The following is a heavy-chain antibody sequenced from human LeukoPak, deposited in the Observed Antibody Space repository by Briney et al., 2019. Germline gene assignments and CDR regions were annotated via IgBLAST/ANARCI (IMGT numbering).Heavy chain of an antibody. CDR1: GFTFSSYE. CDR2: ISSSGSTI. Sequence: GGSLRLSCAASGFTFSSYEMNWVRQAPGKGLEWVSYISSSGSTIHYADSVKGRFTISRDNAKNSLYLQMNSLRAEDTAVYYCAREDYYGSGSYDYFDYWGQGTLVTVSS. J-gene: IGHJ4*02. CDR3: AREDYYGSGSYDYFDY. V-gene: IGHV3-48*03. D-gene: IGHD3-10*01.